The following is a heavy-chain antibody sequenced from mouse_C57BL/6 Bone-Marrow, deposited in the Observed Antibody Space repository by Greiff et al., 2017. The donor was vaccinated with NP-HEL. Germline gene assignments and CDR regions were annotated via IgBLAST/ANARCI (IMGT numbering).Heavy chain of an antibody. V-gene: IGHV1-64*01. Sequence: QVQLQQPGAELVKPGASVKLSCKASAYTFTSSWMHWVKQRPGQGLEWIGMIHPNSGSTNYNEKFKSKATLTVDKSSSTAYMQLSSLTSEDSAVYYCARSYYAMDYWGQGTSVTVSS. J-gene: IGHJ4*01. CDR3: ARSYYAMDY. CDR1: AYTFTSSW. CDR2: IHPNSGST.